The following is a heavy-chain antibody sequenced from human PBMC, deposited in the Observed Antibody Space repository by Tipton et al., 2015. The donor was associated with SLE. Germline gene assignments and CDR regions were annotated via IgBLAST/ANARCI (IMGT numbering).Heavy chain of an antibody. D-gene: IGHD3-10*01. J-gene: IGHJ2*01. CDR2: ISSTGIYI. CDR1: GFTFSYYN. Sequence: SLRLSCTASGFTFSYYNMNWVRQAPGEGLEWVSSISSTGIYIYNADSLKGRFTISRDNAKNSLYLQMNSLRAEDTAVYYCARDRGSEGSGWYFDLWGRGTLVTVSS. V-gene: IGHV3-21*03. CDR3: ARDRGSEGSGWYFDL.